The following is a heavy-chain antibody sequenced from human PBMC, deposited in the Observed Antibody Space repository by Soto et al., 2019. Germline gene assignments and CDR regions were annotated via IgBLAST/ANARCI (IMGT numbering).Heavy chain of an antibody. Sequence: GESLKISCQSSGDNFNSYYIALVRXXXGXXLXWXGCIYPGDSETRYSPSFQGRVIISADTSVTTAYLRWSSLEASDTAMYDCTRINRGYSGGGDSWGQGTLVTVSS. CDR3: TRINRGYSGGGDS. D-gene: IGHD5-12*01. CDR2: IYPGDSET. V-gene: IGHV5-51*01. CDR1: GDNFNSYY. J-gene: IGHJ5*01.